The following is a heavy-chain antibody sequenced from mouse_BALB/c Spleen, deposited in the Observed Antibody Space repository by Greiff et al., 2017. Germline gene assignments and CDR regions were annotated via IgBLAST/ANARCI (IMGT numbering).Heavy chain of an antibody. V-gene: IGHV10-3*03. CDR3: VRGGTMDY. CDR1: GFTFNTYA. CDR2: IRSKSNNYAT. J-gene: IGHJ4*01. Sequence: GGGLVQPKGSLKLSCAASGFTFNTYAMHWVCQAPGKGLEWVARIRSKSNNYATYYADSVKDRFTISRDDSQSMLYLQMNNLKTEDTAMYYCVRGGTMDYWGQGTSVTVSS.